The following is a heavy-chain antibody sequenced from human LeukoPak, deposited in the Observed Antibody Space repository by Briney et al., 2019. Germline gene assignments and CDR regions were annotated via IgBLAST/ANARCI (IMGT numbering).Heavy chain of an antibody. CDR3: ARDYILPLETDNGDGFAI. Sequence: ASVKVSCKTSGYSENFYGITWVRQVAGQGLEWMGWISAQHGQTEYAPNSQDRVTMTTDTYTNTAYMELRSLRSDDTAVYFCARDYILPLETDNGDGFAIWGQGTVVSVSS. V-gene: IGHV1-18*01. CDR2: ISAQHGQT. J-gene: IGHJ3*02. D-gene: IGHD3-3*02. CDR1: GYSENFYG.